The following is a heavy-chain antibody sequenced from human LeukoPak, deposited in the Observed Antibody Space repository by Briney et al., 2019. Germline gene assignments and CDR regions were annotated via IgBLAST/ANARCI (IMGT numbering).Heavy chain of an antibody. Sequence: SVKVSCKASRDTFSNYPINWVRQAPGQGLEWLGRIIPFLSLTNYAQNFQDRVTITADKSTSTAYMELSSLRSEDTAVYYCARSLNFASPMTFDYWGQGTLVTVSS. CDR2: IIPFLSLT. J-gene: IGHJ4*02. V-gene: IGHV1-69*02. CDR3: ARSLNFASPMTFDY. D-gene: IGHD3-16*01. CDR1: RDTFSNYP.